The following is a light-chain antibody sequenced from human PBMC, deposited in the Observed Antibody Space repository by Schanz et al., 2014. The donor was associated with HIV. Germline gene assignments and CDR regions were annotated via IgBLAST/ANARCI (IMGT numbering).Light chain of an antibody. V-gene: IGLV2-14*01. CDR2: DVS. CDR1: SSDDGNYNY. J-gene: IGLJ2*01. CDR3: SSYAGSNVI. Sequence: QSALTQPASVSGSPGQSITISCTGTSSDDGNYNYVPWYQQHPGKAPKLMIYDVSNRPSGVSNRFSGSKSGNTASLTISGLQAEDEADYYCSSYAGSNVIFGGGTKVTVL.